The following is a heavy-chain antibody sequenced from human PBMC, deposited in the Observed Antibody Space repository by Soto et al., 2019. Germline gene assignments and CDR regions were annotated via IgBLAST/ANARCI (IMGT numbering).Heavy chain of an antibody. Sequence: EVQLVESGGGLVQPGGSLRLSCVDSGFTFRTYWMSWVRQAPGKGLEWVANIKVDGSEKYYVDSVKGRFTISRDNAKNSLFLKMNSLRAEATAVYFCASQFDLGSGHCGMDVWGQGTTVTVSS. J-gene: IGHJ6*02. CDR3: ASQFDLGSGHCGMDV. CDR2: IKVDGSEK. D-gene: IGHD3-3*01. CDR1: GFTFRTYW. V-gene: IGHV3-7*01.